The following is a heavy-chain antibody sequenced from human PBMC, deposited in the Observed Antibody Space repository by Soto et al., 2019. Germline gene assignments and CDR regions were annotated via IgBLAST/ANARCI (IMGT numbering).Heavy chain of an antibody. Sequence: SGGSLRLSCAASGFTFSSYSMNWVRQAPGKGLEWVSSISSSSSYIYYADSVKGRFTISRDNAKNSLYLQMNSLRAEDTAVYYCAREVSGWYSSSYYGMDVWGQGTTVTVSS. CDR2: ISSSSSYI. CDR1: GFTFSSYS. D-gene: IGHD6-19*01. CDR3: AREVSGWYSSSYYGMDV. V-gene: IGHV3-21*01. J-gene: IGHJ6*02.